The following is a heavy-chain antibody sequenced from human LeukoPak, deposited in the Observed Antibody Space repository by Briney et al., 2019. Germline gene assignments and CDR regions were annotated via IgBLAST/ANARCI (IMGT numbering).Heavy chain of an antibody. V-gene: IGHV3-30-3*01. Sequence: GSLRLSCAASRFTFSYFTMNWVRQAPGTGLEWVAFISIDGSTDYYTDSVKGRFTISRDNSKNTLYLQMNSLRAEDTAVYYCAKDYDFWSGYYDYYYYMDVWGKGTTVTVSS. D-gene: IGHD3-3*01. CDR2: ISIDGSTD. CDR3: AKDYDFWSGYYDYYYYMDV. CDR1: RFTFSYFT. J-gene: IGHJ6*03.